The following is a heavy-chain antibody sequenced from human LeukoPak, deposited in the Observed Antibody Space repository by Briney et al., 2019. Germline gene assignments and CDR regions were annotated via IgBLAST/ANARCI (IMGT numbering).Heavy chain of an antibody. V-gene: IGHV1-18*01. CDR2: ISAYNDNT. Sequence: GASVKVSCKTADSNFPSYSFGWVRQAPGQGLEWMGWISAYNDNTQLAQKFQDRVTMTRDTSATTAYIELRSLRSDDTAIYYCARARLAATGTVWLDPWGQGTLVTVSS. J-gene: IGHJ5*02. CDR1: DSNFPSYS. CDR3: ARARLAATGTVWLDP. D-gene: IGHD6-13*01.